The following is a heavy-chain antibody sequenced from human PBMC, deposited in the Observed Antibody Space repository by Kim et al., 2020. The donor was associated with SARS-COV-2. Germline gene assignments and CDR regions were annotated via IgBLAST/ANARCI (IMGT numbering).Heavy chain of an antibody. V-gene: IGHV3-33*01. CDR3: ASEGYYDFWSGYLSPLPYYFYGMDL. J-gene: IGHJ6*02. CDR2: TWYDGSNK. CDR1: GVTFSSYG. D-gene: IGHD3-3*01. Sequence: GGSLRLSCAASGVTFSSYGMHWVRQAQGKGLEWVAVTWYDGSNKYYADSVKGRSTIHRDNSKNTLYLQMNSLRAEDPAVYYCASEGYYDFWSGYLSPLPYYFYGMDLWRRETAVTVSS.